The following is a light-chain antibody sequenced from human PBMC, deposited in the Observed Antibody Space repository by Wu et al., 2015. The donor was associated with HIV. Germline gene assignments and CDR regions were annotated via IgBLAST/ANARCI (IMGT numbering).Light chain of an antibody. Sequence: AVQLTQSPSSLSASVGDRVTITCRASQGISSALAWYQQKPGKGPKLLIYDASRLETGVPSRFSGSGSGTDFTLTISGLQPEDFATYYCQQYHMYSTFGQGTKLEIK. V-gene: IGKV1-13*02. CDR1: QGISSA. CDR3: QQYHMYST. J-gene: IGKJ2*01. CDR2: DAS.